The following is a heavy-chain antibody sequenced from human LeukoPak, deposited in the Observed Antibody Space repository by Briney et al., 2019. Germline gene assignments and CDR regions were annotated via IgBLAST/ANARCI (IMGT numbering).Heavy chain of an antibody. CDR2: ISSSYSYI. CDR3: ARTEDYYDSSGLHDAFDI. Sequence: GGSLRLSCAASGFTFSTYSMSWVRQAPGKGLEWVSCISSSYSYIYYADSVKGRFTISRDNAKNSLYLQMNSLRVEDTAVNYCARTEDYYDSSGLHDAFDIWGQGTMVTVSS. V-gene: IGHV3-21*01. J-gene: IGHJ3*02. D-gene: IGHD3-22*01. CDR1: GFTFSTYS.